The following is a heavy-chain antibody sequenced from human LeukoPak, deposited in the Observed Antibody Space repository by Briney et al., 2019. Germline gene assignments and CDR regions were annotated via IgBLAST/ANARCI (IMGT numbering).Heavy chain of an antibody. J-gene: IGHJ4*02. CDR2: IYYSGTT. CDR1: GGSISSYY. Sequence: KPSETLSLTCIVSGGSISSYYWSWIRQPPGKGLEWMGFIYYSGTTNYNPSLKSRVTISVDTSNNQFSLKLSSVTAADTAVYYCARESPACGGGSCYDYWGQGTLVTVSS. V-gene: IGHV4-59*01. D-gene: IGHD2-15*01. CDR3: ARESPACGGGSCYDY.